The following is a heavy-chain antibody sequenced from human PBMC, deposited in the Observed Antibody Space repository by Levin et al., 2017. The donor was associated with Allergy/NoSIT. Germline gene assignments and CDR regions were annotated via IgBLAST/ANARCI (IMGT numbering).Heavy chain of an antibody. Sequence: PGGSLRLSCAASGFTFSSYSMNWVRQAPGKGLEWVSSISSSSSYIYYADSVKGRFTISRDNAKNSLYLQMNSLRAEDTAVYYCARHSTSWVSDDAFDIWGQGTMVTVSS. CDR2: ISSSSSYI. CDR3: ARHSTSWVSDDAFDI. D-gene: IGHD2-2*01. J-gene: IGHJ3*02. CDR1: GFTFSSYS. V-gene: IGHV3-21*01.